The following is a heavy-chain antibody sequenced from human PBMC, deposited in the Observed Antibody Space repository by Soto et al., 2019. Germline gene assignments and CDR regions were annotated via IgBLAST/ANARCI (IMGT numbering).Heavy chain of an antibody. D-gene: IGHD2-21*01. V-gene: IGHV3-30-3*01. CDR2: ISYDGTNK. J-gene: IGHJ4*02. CDR1: GFTFRNYA. CDR3: ARDGPGLIVIPSTLDS. Sequence: QVQLVESGGGVVQPGRSLTLSCAASGFTFRNYAMHWVRQAPGKGLQWLAVISYDGTNKYYADSVKGRFTMSRDNSKNTLSLHLSSLRSEDAAVNYCARDGPGLIVIPSTLDSWGQGTLVTVSS.